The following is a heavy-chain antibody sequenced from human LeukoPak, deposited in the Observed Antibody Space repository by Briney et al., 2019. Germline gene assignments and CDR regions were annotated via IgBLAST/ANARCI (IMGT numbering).Heavy chain of an antibody. CDR2: INPNSGGT. CDR3: ARFLFFGRRAGMDV. J-gene: IGHJ6*02. Sequence: ASVTVSCKASGYTFTVYYMHWVRQAPGQGLEWMGRINPNSGGTNYAQKFQGRVTMTRDTSISTAYMELSRLRSDDTAVYYCARFLFFGRRAGMDVWGQGTTVTVSS. V-gene: IGHV1-2*06. D-gene: IGHD2-21*01. CDR1: GYTFTVYY.